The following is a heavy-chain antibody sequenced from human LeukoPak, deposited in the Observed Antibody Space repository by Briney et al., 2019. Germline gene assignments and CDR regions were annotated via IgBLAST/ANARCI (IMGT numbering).Heavy chain of an antibody. CDR3: ARDPDALDF. CDR1: GFTFSGYE. V-gene: IGHV3-48*03. Sequence: GGSLRLSCAGSGFTFSGYEMNWVRQAPGKGLEWVSYISSSGKTKFYADSVKGRFTISRDNAKNSLYLQMNSLRVEDTAVYYCARDPDALDFWGQGTLVTVSP. J-gene: IGHJ4*02. CDR2: ISSSGKTK.